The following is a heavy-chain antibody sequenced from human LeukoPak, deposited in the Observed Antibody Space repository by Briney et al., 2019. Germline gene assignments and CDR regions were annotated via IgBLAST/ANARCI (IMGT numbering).Heavy chain of an antibody. CDR1: GFTFSSYA. J-gene: IGHJ3*02. CDR2: ISCSGGST. CDR3: AKSSGVTIFGVVDNAFDI. V-gene: IGHV3-23*01. Sequence: GGSLRLSCAASGFTFSSYAMSWVRQAPGKGLEWVSAISCSGGSTYYADSVKGQFTISRDNSKNTLYLQMNSLRAEVTAVYYCAKSSGVTIFGVVDNAFDIWGRGTMVTVSS. D-gene: IGHD3-3*01.